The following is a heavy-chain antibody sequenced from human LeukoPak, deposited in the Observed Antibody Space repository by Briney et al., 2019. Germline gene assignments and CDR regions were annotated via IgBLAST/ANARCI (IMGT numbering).Heavy chain of an antibody. V-gene: IGHV3-21*01. D-gene: IGHD1-7*01. Sequence: GGSLRLSCAASGFTFSSYSMNWVRQAPGKGLEWVSSISSSSSYIYYADSVKGRFTISRDNAKNSLYLQMNSLRAEDTAVYYCARVGNWNYAPFDAFDIWGQGTMVTVSS. CDR3: ARVGNWNYAPFDAFDI. CDR1: GFTFSSYS. J-gene: IGHJ3*02. CDR2: ISSSSSYI.